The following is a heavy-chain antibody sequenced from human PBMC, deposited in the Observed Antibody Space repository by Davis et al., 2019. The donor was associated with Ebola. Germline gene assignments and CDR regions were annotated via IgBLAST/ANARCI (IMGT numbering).Heavy chain of an antibody. CDR3: ARQVGYCTGGSCYKQY. CDR2: LGTSADT. Sequence: GESLKISCAASGFVFRNYVMSWVRQAPGKGLEWVSTLGTSADTYYADSVKGRFTISRDNSKNSLYLEMNSLRAEDTAVYYCARQVGYCTGGSCYKQYWGQGTLVTVSS. D-gene: IGHD2-15*01. J-gene: IGHJ4*02. CDR1: GFVFRNYV. V-gene: IGHV3-23*01.